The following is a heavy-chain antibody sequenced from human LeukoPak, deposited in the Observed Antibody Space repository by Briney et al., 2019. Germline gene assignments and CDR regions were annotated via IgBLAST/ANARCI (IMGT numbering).Heavy chain of an antibody. CDR1: GFTFSSYG. V-gene: IGHV3-33*06. CDR3: AKELGGYSSVPYPLNYYFDY. CDR2: IWYDGSNK. D-gene: IGHD6-19*01. J-gene: IGHJ4*02. Sequence: GGSLRLSCAAPGFTFSSYGMHWVRQAPGKGLEWVAVIWYDGSNKYYADSGKGRFTISRDNSKNTLYLQMNSLRAEDTAVYYCAKELGGYSSVPYPLNYYFDYWDQGTLVTVSS.